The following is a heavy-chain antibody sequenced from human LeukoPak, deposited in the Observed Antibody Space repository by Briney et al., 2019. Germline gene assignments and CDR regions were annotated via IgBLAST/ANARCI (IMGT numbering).Heavy chain of an antibody. V-gene: IGHV3-21*01. CDR1: GFTFSSYS. CDR3: ARDLYCSSTSCRFYYYYGMDV. J-gene: IGHJ6*02. CDR2: ISSSSSYI. Sequence: GGSLRLSCAASGFTFSSYSMNWVRQAPGKGLEWVSSISSSSSYIYYADSVKGRFTISRDNAKNSLYLQMNSLRAEDTAVYYCARDLYCSSTSCRFYYYYGMDVWGQGTTVTVSS. D-gene: IGHD2-2*01.